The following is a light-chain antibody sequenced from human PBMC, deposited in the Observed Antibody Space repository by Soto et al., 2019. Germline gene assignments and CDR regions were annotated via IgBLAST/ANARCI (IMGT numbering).Light chain of an antibody. V-gene: IGLV1-36*01. CDR3: SVWDDNLNGWV. CDR2: YND. CDR1: SSNIGNNA. Sequence: QSVLTQPPSVSEAPRQRVTISCSGSSSNIGNNAVNWYQQFPGKAPKLLMYYNDVLPSGVSDRFSGSKSGTSASLAISGLQSEDEAEYYCSVWDDNLNGWVFGGGTKVTVL. J-gene: IGLJ3*02.